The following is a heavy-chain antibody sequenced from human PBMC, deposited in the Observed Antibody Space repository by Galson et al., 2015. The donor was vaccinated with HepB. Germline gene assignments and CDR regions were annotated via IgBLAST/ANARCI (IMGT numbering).Heavy chain of an antibody. Sequence: SVKVSCKVSGYTLTELSMHWVRQAPGKGLEWMGGFDPEDGETIYAQKFQGRVTMTEDTSTDTAYMELSSLRSEDTAVYYCATVRSTSGYAGVCWFDPWGQGTLVTVSS. CDR3: ATVRSTSGYAGVCWFDP. D-gene: IGHD2-2*01. CDR1: GYTLTELS. J-gene: IGHJ5*02. V-gene: IGHV1-24*01. CDR2: FDPEDGET.